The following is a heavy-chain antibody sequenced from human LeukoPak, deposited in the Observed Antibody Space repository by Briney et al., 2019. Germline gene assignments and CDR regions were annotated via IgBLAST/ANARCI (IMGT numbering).Heavy chain of an antibody. V-gene: IGHV3-23*01. CDR2: IRGGGDST. CDR3: TKVPWMLLWTHFFVF. J-gene: IGHJ4*02. Sequence: GGSLRLSCAASGFTFSSYAMSWVRQAPGKGLEWVSAIRGGGDSTNYADSVRGGFTLARDNSKNTLYQQISSLRADDTAVYYCTKVPWMLLWTHFFVFWGGGRHVSVSS. D-gene: IGHD5-18*01. CDR1: GFTFSSYA.